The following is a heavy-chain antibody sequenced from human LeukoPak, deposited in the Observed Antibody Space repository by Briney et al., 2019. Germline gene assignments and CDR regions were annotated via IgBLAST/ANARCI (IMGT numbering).Heavy chain of an antibody. V-gene: IGHV4-30-2*01. Sequence: PSETLSLTCAVSGGSISSGGYSWRWIRQPPGKGLEWIGYIYHSGSTYYNPSLKSRVTISVDRSKNQFSLKLSSVTAADTAVYYCARVNYYDSSGYYLVRAFDIWGRGTMVTVSS. J-gene: IGHJ3*02. D-gene: IGHD3-22*01. CDR2: IYHSGST. CDR1: GGSISSGGYS. CDR3: ARVNYYDSSGYYLVRAFDI.